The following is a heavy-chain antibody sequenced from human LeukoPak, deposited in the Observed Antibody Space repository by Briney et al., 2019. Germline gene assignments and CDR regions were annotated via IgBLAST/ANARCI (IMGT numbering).Heavy chain of an antibody. D-gene: IGHD3-9*01. J-gene: IGHJ6*03. CDR1: GGSTVNYY. Sequence: SETLSLTCTVSGGSTVNYYWSWIRQSAGKGLEWVGHIYITGTADYNPSLKSRLTMSIDTSKNQFSLNLRSVTAADTAVYYCARLKFYDSTGYNKVYYMDVWGKGLTVTVSS. CDR2: IYITGTA. CDR3: ARLKFYDSTGYNKVYYMDV. V-gene: IGHV4-4*07.